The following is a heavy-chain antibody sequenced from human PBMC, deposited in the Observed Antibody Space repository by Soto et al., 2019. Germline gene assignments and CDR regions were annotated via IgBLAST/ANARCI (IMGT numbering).Heavy chain of an antibody. Sequence: LRLSCAASGFTFSSYGMHWVRQAPGKGLEWVAVISYDGSNKYYADSVKGRFTISRDNSKNTLYLQMNSLRAEDTAVYYCAKARERRDYYDSSGGFDYWGQGTLVTVSS. CDR1: GFTFSSYG. CDR2: ISYDGSNK. V-gene: IGHV3-30*18. D-gene: IGHD3-22*01. J-gene: IGHJ4*02. CDR3: AKARERRDYYDSSGGFDY.